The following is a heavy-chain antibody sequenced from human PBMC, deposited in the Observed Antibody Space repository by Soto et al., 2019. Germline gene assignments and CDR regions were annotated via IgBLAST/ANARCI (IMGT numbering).Heavy chain of an antibody. Sequence: GGSLRLSCAASGFTFSSYAMSWVRQAPGKGLEWISTISGSGGGIYYTDSVKGRFTISRDNSKNTVYLQMNSLRVEDTAVYYCAIWARDCSGSSCVYFYGMDVWGQETTVTVS. CDR1: GFTFSSYA. J-gene: IGHJ6*02. V-gene: IGHV3-23*01. CDR3: AIWARDCSGSSCVYFYGMDV. D-gene: IGHD2-15*01. CDR2: ISGSGGGI.